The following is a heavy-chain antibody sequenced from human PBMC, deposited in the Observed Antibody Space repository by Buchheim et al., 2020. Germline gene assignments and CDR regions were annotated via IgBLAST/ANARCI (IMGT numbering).Heavy chain of an antibody. CDR2: IYYSGST. CDR1: GGSISSGGYY. CDR3: ARVRPHYYDSSGYPLGDWYFDL. J-gene: IGHJ2*01. V-gene: IGHV4-31*03. D-gene: IGHD3-22*01. Sequence: QVQLQESGPGLVKPSQTLSLICTVSGGSISSGGYYWSWIRQHPGKGLEWIGYIYYSGSTYYNPSLKSRVTISVDTSKNQFSLKLSSVTAADTAVYYCARVRPHYYDSSGYPLGDWYFDLWGRGTL.